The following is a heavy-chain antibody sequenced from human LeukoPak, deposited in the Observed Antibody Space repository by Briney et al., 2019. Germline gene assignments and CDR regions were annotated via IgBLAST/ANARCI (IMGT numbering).Heavy chain of an antibody. Sequence: GGSLRLSCAASGFTFSSYAMHWVRQAPGKGLEWVAVISYDGSNKYYADSVKGRFTISRDNSKNTLYLQMNSLRAEDTAVYYCARASFQRWLQLGGDWGQGTLVTVSS. CDR2: ISYDGSNK. CDR1: GFTFSSYA. D-gene: IGHD5-24*01. J-gene: IGHJ4*02. CDR3: ARASFQRWLQLGGD. V-gene: IGHV3-30-3*01.